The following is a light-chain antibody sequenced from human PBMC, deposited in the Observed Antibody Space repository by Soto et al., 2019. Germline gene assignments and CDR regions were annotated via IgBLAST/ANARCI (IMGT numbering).Light chain of an antibody. CDR3: QQYNNWPPIT. Sequence: EVALTQSPATLSLSPGEGATLSCRASQSVSSNLAWYQQKPGQAPRLLVYGASTRATGIPARFSGSGSGTEFTLTISSLQSGDFALYYCQQYNNWPPITFGQGTRLEI. V-gene: IGKV3-15*01. CDR1: QSVSSN. CDR2: GAS. J-gene: IGKJ5*01.